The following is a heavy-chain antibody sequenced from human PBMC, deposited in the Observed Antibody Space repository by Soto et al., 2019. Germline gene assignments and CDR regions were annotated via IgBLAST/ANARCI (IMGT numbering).Heavy chain of an antibody. CDR1: GGTFSSYA. CDR3: ARALIRDIVVVPAAILFDYYYYYGMDA. CDR2: IIPIFGTA. V-gene: IGHV1-69*13. J-gene: IGHJ6*02. D-gene: IGHD2-2*02. Sequence: SVKVSCKASGGTFSSYAISWVRQAPGQGLEWMGGIIPIFGTANYAQKFQGRVTITADESTSTAYMELSSLRSEDTAVYYCARALIRDIVVVPAAILFDYYYYYGMDAWGQGTTVTVSS.